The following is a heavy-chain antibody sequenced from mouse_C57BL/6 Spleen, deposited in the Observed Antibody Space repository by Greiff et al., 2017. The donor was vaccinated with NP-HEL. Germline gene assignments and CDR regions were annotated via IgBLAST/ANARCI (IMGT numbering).Heavy chain of an antibody. CDR3: ARSPSPLYYDYAWFAY. CDR2: INPNNGGT. V-gene: IGHV1-18*01. J-gene: IGHJ3*01. Sequence: EVQLQQSGPELVKPGASVKIPCKASGYTFTDYNMDWVKQSHGKSLEWIGDINPNNGGTIYNQKFKGKATLTVDKSSSTAYMELRSLTSEDTAVYYCARSPSPLYYDYAWFAYWGQGTLVTVSA. D-gene: IGHD2-4*01. CDR1: GYTFTDYN.